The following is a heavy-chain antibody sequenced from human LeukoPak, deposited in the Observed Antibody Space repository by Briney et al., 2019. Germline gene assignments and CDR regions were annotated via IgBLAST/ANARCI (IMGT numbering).Heavy chain of an antibody. D-gene: IGHD4-17*01. CDR1: GFTFSSYA. Sequence: PGGSLGLSCAASGFTFSSYAMSWARQAPGKGLEWVSAISGSGGSTYYADSVKGRFTISRDNSKNTLYLQMNSLRAEDTAVYYCAKVGASTVTTPKTFDYWGQGTLVTVSS. CDR3: AKVGASTVTTPKTFDY. J-gene: IGHJ4*02. V-gene: IGHV3-23*01. CDR2: ISGSGGST.